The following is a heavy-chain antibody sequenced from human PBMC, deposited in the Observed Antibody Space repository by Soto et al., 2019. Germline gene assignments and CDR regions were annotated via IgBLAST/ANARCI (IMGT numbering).Heavy chain of an antibody. CDR2: ISSSSSYI. CDR1: GFTFSSYS. J-gene: IGHJ4*02. Sequence: EVQLVESGGGLVKPGGSLRLSCAASGFTFSSYSMNWVRQAPGKGLEWVSSISSSSSYIYYADSVKGRFTISRDNAKNSLYLQMNSLRAEDTAVYYCARDRGYSGYVHFDYWGQGTLVTVSS. D-gene: IGHD5-12*01. V-gene: IGHV3-21*01. CDR3: ARDRGYSGYVHFDY.